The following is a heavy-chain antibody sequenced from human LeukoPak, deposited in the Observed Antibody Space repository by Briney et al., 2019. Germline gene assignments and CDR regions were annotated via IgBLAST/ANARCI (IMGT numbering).Heavy chain of an antibody. CDR3: ARDLTVTGMYNWFHP. CDR2: ISTYNGFT. D-gene: IGHD1-14*01. CDR1: SNSFDGFV. Sequence: ASVKVSCKASSNSFDGFVMNWVRQAPGQSFEWMGWISTYNGFTKYAEKFEGRVTLTTDKSTSTVYMDLRSLRSDDTAVYYCARDLTVTGMYNWFHPWGQGTLVTVSS. J-gene: IGHJ5*02. V-gene: IGHV1-18*01.